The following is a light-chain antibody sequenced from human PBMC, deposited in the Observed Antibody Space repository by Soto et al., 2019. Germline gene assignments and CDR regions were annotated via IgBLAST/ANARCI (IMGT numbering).Light chain of an antibody. CDR3: QQYDNSPPSLT. CDR2: GAS. Sequence: EIVLTQSPGTLSLSPGERATLSCRASQSVSSTYLAWYQQRPGQAPRLLIYGASSRATGIPDRFSGSGSGTDFTLTISRLEPEDFAVYYCQQYDNSPPSLTFGGGTNVEIK. J-gene: IGKJ4*01. V-gene: IGKV3-20*01. CDR1: QSVSSTY.